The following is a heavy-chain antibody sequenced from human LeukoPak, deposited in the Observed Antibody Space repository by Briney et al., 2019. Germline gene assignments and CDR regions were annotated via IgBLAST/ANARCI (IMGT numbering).Heavy chain of an antibody. V-gene: IGHV3-23*01. CDR2: ISGSGGST. CDR1: GFTFSSYA. Sequence: GGSLRLSCAASGFTFSSYAMSWVRQAPGKGLEWVSAISGSGGSTYYADSVKGRFTISRDNSKNTLYLQMNSLRAEDTAVYYCAKSRVRLYYYDSSGCPNWYDPWGQGTLVTVSS. CDR3: AKSRVRLYYYDSSGCPNWYDP. J-gene: IGHJ5*02. D-gene: IGHD3-22*01.